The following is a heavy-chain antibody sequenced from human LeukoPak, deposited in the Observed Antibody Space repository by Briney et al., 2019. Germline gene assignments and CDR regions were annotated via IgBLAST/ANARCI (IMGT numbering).Heavy chain of an antibody. CDR3: AKEQERITMIAVDSPFDF. V-gene: IGHV3-23*01. Sequence: GGSLRLSCAASGFTFSNYAMSWVRQAPGKGLEWVSAISGSGDNTYYADSAKGRFTISRDNSKKTLSLQMNSLRAEDTAVYYCAKEQERITMIAVDSPFDFWGQGTLVTVSS. CDR2: ISGSGDNT. J-gene: IGHJ4*02. D-gene: IGHD3-22*01. CDR1: GFTFSNYA.